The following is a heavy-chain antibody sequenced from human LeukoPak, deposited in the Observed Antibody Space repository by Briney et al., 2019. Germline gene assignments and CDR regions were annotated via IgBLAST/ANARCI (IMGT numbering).Heavy chain of an antibody. CDR3: ARKGSGWINNWFDP. J-gene: IGHJ5*02. CDR1: GGSISSGGYY. V-gene: IGHV4-31*03. Sequence: PSETLSLTCTVSGGSISSGGYYWSWIRQHPGKGLEWIGYIYYSGSTYYNPSLKSRVTISVDTSKNQFSLKLSSVTAADTAVYYCARKGSGWINNWFDPWGQGTLVTVSS. CDR2: IYYSGST. D-gene: IGHD6-19*01.